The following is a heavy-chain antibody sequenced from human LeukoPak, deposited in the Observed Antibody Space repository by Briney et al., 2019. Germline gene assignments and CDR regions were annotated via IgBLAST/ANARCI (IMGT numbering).Heavy chain of an antibody. D-gene: IGHD3-22*01. CDR3: AISYYYDSSGYYNDY. Sequence: ASVKVSCKASGYTFTSYAMHWVRQAPGQRLEWMGWINAGNGNTEYSQKFQGRVTITRDTSASTAYMELSSLRSEDTAVYYCAISYYYDSSGYYNDYWGQGTLVTVSS. CDR1: GYTFTSYA. CDR2: INAGNGNT. V-gene: IGHV1-3*01. J-gene: IGHJ4*02.